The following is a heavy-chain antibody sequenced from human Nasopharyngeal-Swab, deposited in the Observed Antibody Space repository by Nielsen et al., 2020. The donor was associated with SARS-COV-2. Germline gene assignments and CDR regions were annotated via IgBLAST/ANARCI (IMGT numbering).Heavy chain of an antibody. D-gene: IGHD3-10*01. V-gene: IGHV4-59*01. J-gene: IGHJ5*02. Sequence: SETLSLTCTVSGGSIDTYYWNWIRQPPGTELEWIGYITYSGATKYNPSLVGRVTITLDTSKNQFFLRLSAITAADTAVYFCARKYGSGSYTGFDPWGQGTLVTVSS. CDR3: ARKYGSGSYTGFDP. CDR1: GGSIDTYY. CDR2: ITYSGAT.